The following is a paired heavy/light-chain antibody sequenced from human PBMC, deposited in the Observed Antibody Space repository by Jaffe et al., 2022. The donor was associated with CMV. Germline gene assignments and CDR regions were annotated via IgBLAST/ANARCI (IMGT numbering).Light chain of an antibody. CDR3: MQALQTPPT. J-gene: IGKJ2*01. V-gene: IGKV2-28*01. Sequence: DIVMTQSPLSLPVTPGEPASISCRSSQSLLHSNAYNYLDWYLQKPGQSPQLLIYLGSNRASGVPDRFSGSGSGTDFTLKISRVEAEDVGVYYCMQALQTPPTFGQGTKLEIK. CDR2: LGS. CDR1: QSLLHSNAYNY.
Heavy chain of an antibody. CDR2: IDWDDGK. D-gene: IGHD4-17*01. Sequence: QVTLRESGPALVKPTQTLTLTCTFSGFSLSTSGMCVSWIRQPPGKALEWLALIDWDDGKHYTTSLKTRLTISRDTSKNQVVLTMTNMDPVDTATYYCARISGSYGGYSFDYWGQGTLVTVSS. CDR1: GFSLSTSGMC. J-gene: IGHJ4*02. V-gene: IGHV2-70*01. CDR3: ARISGSYGGYSFDY.